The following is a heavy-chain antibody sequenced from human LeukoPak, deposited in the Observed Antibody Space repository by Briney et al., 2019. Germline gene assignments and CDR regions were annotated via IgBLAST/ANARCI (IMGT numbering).Heavy chain of an antibody. CDR3: AKDRGITDRPGKWFDP. Sequence: TGGSLRLSCAASGFTFSSYAMSLVRQSPGQGLDCVLAISGSGGSTSHADSVKGRFNISRDNFKNTLYLQMNSLRAEDKAVYYCAKDRGITDRPGKWFDPWGQGTLVTVSS. V-gene: IGHV3-23*01. D-gene: IGHD1-14*01. CDR2: ISGSGGST. CDR1: GFTFSSYA. J-gene: IGHJ5*02.